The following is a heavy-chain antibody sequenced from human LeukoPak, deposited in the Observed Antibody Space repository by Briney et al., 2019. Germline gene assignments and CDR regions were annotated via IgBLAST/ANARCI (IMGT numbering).Heavy chain of an antibody. CDR3: ARGHYNGSNPLHWFDP. CDR2: IYYSGST. D-gene: IGHD1-26*01. V-gene: IGHV4-59*01. Sequence: SGTLSLACTVSGGSIGIYYWTWIRQPPGKGLEWIGYIYYSGSTNYNPSLKSRVTISVDTSKNQFSLKLRSVTAADTAFYYCARGHYNGSNPLHWFDPWGQGTLVTVSS. J-gene: IGHJ5*02. CDR1: GGSIGIYY.